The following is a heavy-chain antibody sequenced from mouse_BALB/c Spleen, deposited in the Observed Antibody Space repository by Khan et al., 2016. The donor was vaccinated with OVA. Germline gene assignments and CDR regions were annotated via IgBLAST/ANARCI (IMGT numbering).Heavy chain of an antibody. Sequence: QVQLKESGSGLVAPSQSLSITCTISGFSLTNYGVHWVRQPPGKGLEWLVVIWSDGSTTYNSALKSRLTISKDNSKSQVFLKMNSLQTDDTAMYFCARQPYYHYNIKDYGGQGTSVTVSS. CDR3: ARQPYYHYNIKDY. D-gene: IGHD2-10*01. CDR1: GFSLTNYG. V-gene: IGHV2-6-1*01. CDR2: IWSDGST. J-gene: IGHJ4*01.